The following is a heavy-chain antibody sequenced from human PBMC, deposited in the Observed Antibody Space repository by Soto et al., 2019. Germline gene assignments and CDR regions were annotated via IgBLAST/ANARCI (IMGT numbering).Heavy chain of an antibody. V-gene: IGHV1-2*02. J-gene: IGHJ6*02. Sequence: ASVKVSCKASGYAFTGYYMHWVRQAPGQGLEWMGWINPNSGGTNYAQKFQGRVTMTRDTSISTAYMELSRLRSDDTAVYYCARDGFGDSSGYYYGMDVWGQGTTVTVSS. CDR3: ARDGFGDSSGYYYGMDV. CDR2: INPNSGGT. CDR1: GYAFTGYY. D-gene: IGHD3-10*01.